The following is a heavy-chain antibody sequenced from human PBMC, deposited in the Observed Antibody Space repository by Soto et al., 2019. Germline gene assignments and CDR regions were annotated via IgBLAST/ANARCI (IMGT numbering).Heavy chain of an antibody. D-gene: IGHD1-26*01. V-gene: IGHV3-23*05. CDR2: IDKNGFDI. CDR1: GFIFSAYA. Sequence: EGQVLESGGDLVQPGGSLSLSCAASGFIFSAYAMNWVRQAPGKGLEWVAYIDKNGFDISYAASVEGRFIVSRDNSKNTLYLQMTSLRAADTALYYCTREDGGSPLDYWGQGALVTVSS. CDR3: TREDGGSPLDY. J-gene: IGHJ4*02.